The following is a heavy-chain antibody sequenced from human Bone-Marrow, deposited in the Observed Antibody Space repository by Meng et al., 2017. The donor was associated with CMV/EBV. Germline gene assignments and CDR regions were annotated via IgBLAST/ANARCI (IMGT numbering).Heavy chain of an antibody. J-gene: IGHJ3*02. Sequence: SVKVSCKAAGGTFRNFAISWVRQAPGQGLEWVGGIIPIFDTPTYAQKFQDRVTITTDESTTTAYMELSSLRAEDTAVYYCARERYRYYYDSSGYHDAFDIWGQGTMVTVSS. CDR1: GGTFRNFA. CDR2: IIPIFDTP. CDR3: ARERYRYYYDSSGYHDAFDI. V-gene: IGHV1-69*05. D-gene: IGHD3-22*01.